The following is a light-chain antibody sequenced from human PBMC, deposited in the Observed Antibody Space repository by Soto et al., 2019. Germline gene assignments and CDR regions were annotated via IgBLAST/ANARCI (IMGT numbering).Light chain of an antibody. CDR1: QSIRRN. Sequence: ETVLTQSPATLSLSPGERATLSCRASQSIRRNLAWYQHKPGQAPRLLIYDASNRATGIPGRFSGSGSGTDFTLTINNLEPEDFAVYYCQQRDNWPWTFGQGAKVEIK. CDR3: QQRDNWPWT. CDR2: DAS. J-gene: IGKJ1*01. V-gene: IGKV3-11*01.